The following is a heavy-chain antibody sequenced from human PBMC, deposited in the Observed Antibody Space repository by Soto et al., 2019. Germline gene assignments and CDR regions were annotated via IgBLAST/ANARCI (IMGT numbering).Heavy chain of an antibody. CDR3: AREMLFIAVALPYGMDV. CDR2: IWYDGSNK. D-gene: IGHD6-19*01. J-gene: IGHJ6*02. CDR1: GFTFSSYG. V-gene: IGHV3-33*01. Sequence: QVQLVESGGGVVQPGRSLRLSCAASGFTFSSYGMHWVRQAPGKGLEWVAVIWYDGSNKYYADSVKGRFTISRDNSKNTLYLQMNSLRAEYTAVYYCAREMLFIAVALPYGMDVWGQGTTVTVSS.